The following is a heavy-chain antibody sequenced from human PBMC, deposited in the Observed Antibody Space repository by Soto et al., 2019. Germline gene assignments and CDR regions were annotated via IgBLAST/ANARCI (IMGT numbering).Heavy chain of an antibody. Sequence: QVQLVESGGGVVQPGRSLRLSCAASGFTFSSYGMHWVRQAPGKGLEWVAVISYDGSNKYYADSVKGRFTISRDNSKNTLYLQMNSLRAEDTAVYYCAKDHGNGMDVWGQGTTVTVSS. J-gene: IGHJ6*02. V-gene: IGHV3-30*18. CDR1: GFTFSSYG. CDR3: AKDHGNGMDV. CDR2: ISYDGSNK.